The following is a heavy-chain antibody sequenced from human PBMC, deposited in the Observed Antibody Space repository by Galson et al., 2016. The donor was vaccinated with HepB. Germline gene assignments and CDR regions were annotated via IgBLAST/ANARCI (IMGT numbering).Heavy chain of an antibody. Sequence: SLRLSCAASGFTFSSYAMSWVRQAPGKGLEWVSAISGSGGSTYYADSVKGRFTLSRDNSKNTLYLQMNSLRAEDTAVYYGWGAGAARSKHYWGQGTLVTVSS. CDR2: ISGSGGST. D-gene: IGHD6-6*01. CDR3: WGAGAARSKHY. V-gene: IGHV3-23*01. J-gene: IGHJ4*02. CDR1: GFTFSSYA.